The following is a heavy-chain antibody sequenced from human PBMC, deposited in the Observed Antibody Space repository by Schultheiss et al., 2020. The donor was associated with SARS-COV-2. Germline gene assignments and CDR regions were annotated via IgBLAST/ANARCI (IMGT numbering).Heavy chain of an antibody. CDR1: GGSFSGSY. V-gene: IGHV4-34*09. CDR3: ARGWFPEATSFAFDS. CDR2: IYYSGST. J-gene: IGHJ4*02. D-gene: IGHD1-26*01. Sequence: SQTLSLTCAVYGGSFSGSYWSWIRQPPGKGLEWIGYIYYSGSTYYTPSLKSLVSISLDTSKNQFSLKLTSVTAADTAIYYCARGWFPEATSFAFDSWGRGTLVTVSS.